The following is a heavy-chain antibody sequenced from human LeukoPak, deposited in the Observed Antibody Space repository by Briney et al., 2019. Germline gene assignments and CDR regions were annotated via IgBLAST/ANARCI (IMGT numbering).Heavy chain of an antibody. V-gene: IGHV1-18*01. Sequence: GASVKVSCKASGYTFTSYGISWVRQAPGQGLEWMGWISAYNGNTNYAQKLQGRVTMTTDTSTSTAYMELRSLRSDDTAVYYCARVSYYDSSGYYYVETVAPGVSDYWGQGTLVTVSS. CDR2: ISAYNGNT. CDR1: GYTFTSYG. D-gene: IGHD3-22*01. J-gene: IGHJ4*02. CDR3: ARVSYYDSSGYYYVETVAPGVSDY.